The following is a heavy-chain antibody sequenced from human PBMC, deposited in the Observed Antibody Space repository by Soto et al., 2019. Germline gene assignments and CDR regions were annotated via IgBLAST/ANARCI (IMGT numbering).Heavy chain of an antibody. J-gene: IGHJ4*02. CDR3: ARGYNWNPPDF. CDR2: IDPSDSHT. V-gene: IGHV5-10-1*01. Sequence: PGESLKISCEGSGDSFTTYSISWVRQMPGKGLEWMGRIDPSDSHTKYSPSFQGHVTFSVDKSISTAYLQWSGLKASDTAMYYCARGYNWNPPDFWGQGTMVTVSS. D-gene: IGHD1-20*01. CDR1: GDSFTTYS.